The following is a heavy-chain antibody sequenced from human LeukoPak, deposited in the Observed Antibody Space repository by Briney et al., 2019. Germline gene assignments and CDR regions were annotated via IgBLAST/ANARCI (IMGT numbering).Heavy chain of an antibody. D-gene: IGHD1-14*01. J-gene: IGHJ5*02. CDR3: ARVTSRLGWFDP. CDR2: INHSGST. CDR1: GGSFSGYY. Sequence: SETLSLTCAVYGGSFSGYYWSWIRQPPGKGLEWIGEINHSGSTNYNPSLKSRVTISVDTSKNQFSLKMRSVTAADTAVYYCARVTSRLGWFDPWGQGTLVTVSS. V-gene: IGHV4-34*01.